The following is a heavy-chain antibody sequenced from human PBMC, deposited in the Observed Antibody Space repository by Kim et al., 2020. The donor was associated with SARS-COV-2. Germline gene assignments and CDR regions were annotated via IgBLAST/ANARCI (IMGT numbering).Heavy chain of an antibody. CDR1: GFTFSSYS. V-gene: IGHV3-21*01. CDR3: ARDGCSSTSCYADYYYGMDV. Sequence: GGSLRLSCAASGFTFSSYSMNWVRQAPGKGLEWVSSISSSSSYIYYADSVKGRFTISRDNAKNSLYLQMNSLRAEDTAVYYCARDGCSSTSCYADYYYGMDVWGQGTTVTVSS. D-gene: IGHD2-2*01. CDR2: ISSSSSYI. J-gene: IGHJ6*02.